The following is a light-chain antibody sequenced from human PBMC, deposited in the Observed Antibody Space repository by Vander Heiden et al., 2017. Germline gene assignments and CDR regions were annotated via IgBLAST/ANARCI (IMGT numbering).Light chain of an antibody. J-gene: IGKJ1*01. CDR3: QHYNTYPWT. V-gene: IGKV1-5*01. CDR1: HSISSW. CDR2: DAS. Sequence: DIQPTQSPSTLSAFVGARVTITCRASHSISSWLAWYQQKPGKAPKLLIYDASSLVSGVPSRFSGSGSGTEFTLTISSLQPDDFATYYCQHYNTYPWTFGQGTKVEIK.